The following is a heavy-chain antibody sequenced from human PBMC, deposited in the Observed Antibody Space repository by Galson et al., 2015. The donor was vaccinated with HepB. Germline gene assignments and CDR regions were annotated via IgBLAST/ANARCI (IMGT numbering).Heavy chain of an antibody. Sequence: SLRLSCAASGFTFSSYAMSWVRQAPGKGLEWVSAISGSGGSTYYADSVKGRFTISRDNSKNTLYLQMNSLRAEDTAVYYCAKAGGGSYSQIDYWGQGTLVTVSS. J-gene: IGHJ4*02. D-gene: IGHD1-26*01. V-gene: IGHV3-23*01. CDR3: AKAGGGSYSQIDY. CDR2: ISGSGGST. CDR1: GFTFSSYA.